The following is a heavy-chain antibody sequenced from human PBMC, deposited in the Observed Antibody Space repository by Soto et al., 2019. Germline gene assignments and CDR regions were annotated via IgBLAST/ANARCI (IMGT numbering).Heavy chain of an antibody. CDR2: ISSSGGST. Sequence: EVQLLESGGGLVQPGGSLRLSCAASGFTFTSNAMSWVRQAPGKGLEWVSTISSSGGSTYYADSVKGRFTISRDNSKNTLYLQMNSLRAEDTAVYYCAKGTYYYHNWGQGTLVTVSS. J-gene: IGHJ1*01. CDR1: GFTFTSNA. CDR3: AKGTYYYHN. V-gene: IGHV3-23*01.